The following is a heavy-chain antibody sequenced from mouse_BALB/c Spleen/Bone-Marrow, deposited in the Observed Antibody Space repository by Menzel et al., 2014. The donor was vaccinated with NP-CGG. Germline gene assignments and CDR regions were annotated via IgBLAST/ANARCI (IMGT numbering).Heavy chain of an antibody. CDR3: ARYGNYFDY. D-gene: IGHD2-1*01. CDR2: IYYSGTI. Sequence: EVQRVESGPGLVKPSQTVSLPCTVTGISITTGNYRWSWIRQFPGNKLVWIGYIYYSGTITYNPSLTSRTTITRDTSKNQFFLEMNSLTAEDTATYYCARYGNYFDYWGQGTTLTVSS. V-gene: IGHV3-5*02. J-gene: IGHJ2*01. CDR1: GISITTGNYR.